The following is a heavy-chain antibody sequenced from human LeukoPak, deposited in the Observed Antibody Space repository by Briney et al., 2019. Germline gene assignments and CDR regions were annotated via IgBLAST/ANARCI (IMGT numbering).Heavy chain of an antibody. V-gene: IGHV1-2*06. D-gene: IGHD2-2*01. Sequence: ASVRVSSKASGYTFTVYHMHWVRQAPGQGREWMGRINPNSGDTNYAQKFQGRVAMTRDTSISTAFMELTRLRSDDTAVYYCARDYCSSTSCLFDYWGQGTLVTVSS. CDR3: ARDYCSSTSCLFDY. J-gene: IGHJ4*02. CDR1: GYTFTVYH. CDR2: INPNSGDT.